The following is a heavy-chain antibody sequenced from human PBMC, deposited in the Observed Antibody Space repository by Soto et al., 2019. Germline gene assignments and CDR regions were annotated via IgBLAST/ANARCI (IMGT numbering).Heavy chain of an antibody. CDR2: ISGDSVNT. CDR1: GYNFTTYG. CDR3: AREWQQQAQETYYYFYGMHI. V-gene: IGHV1-18*01. Sequence: VPLVQSGGELKKPGASVKVSCKAAGYNFTTYGISWVRQAPGQGLEWMGWISGDSVNTKSAQKLQDRITMTTDTSAGTAYMELRRLRSDDTAVYFCAREWQQQAQETYYYFYGMHIWGQGTTVTVSS. D-gene: IGHD3-3*01. J-gene: IGHJ6*01.